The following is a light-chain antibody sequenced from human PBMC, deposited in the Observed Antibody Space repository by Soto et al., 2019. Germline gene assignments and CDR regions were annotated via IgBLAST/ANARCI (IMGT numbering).Light chain of an antibody. Sequence: EIVLTQSPATLSLSPGERATLSCRASQSVSSYLAWYQQKPGQAPRLLIYDASNRATGIPARFSGSGSGTDFTLTISSLEPEDFAVHYCQQRSNWPRLTLGGGTKVDI. V-gene: IGKV3-11*01. CDR3: QQRSNWPRLT. CDR1: QSVSSY. CDR2: DAS. J-gene: IGKJ4*01.